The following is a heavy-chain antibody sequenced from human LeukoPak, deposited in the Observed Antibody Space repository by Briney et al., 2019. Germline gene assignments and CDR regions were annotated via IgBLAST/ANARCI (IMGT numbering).Heavy chain of an antibody. D-gene: IGHD1-26*01. CDR3: ARASWDPNYYYYMDV. V-gene: IGHV3-21*01. CDR1: GFTFSSYT. Sequence: GGSLRLSCAASGFTFSSYTMKWVRQAPGKGLEWVSSISSSSSYIYYADSVKGRFTISRDNAKNSLFLQMNSLRAEDTAVYFCARASWDPNYYYYMDVWGKGTTVTISS. J-gene: IGHJ6*03. CDR2: ISSSSSYI.